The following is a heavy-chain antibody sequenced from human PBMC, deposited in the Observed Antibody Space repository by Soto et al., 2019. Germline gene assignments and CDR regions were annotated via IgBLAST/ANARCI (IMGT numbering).Heavy chain of an antibody. V-gene: IGHV4-39*01. CDR2: IYYSGST. Sequence: PSETLSLTCTVSGGSISSSSYYWGWIRQPPGKGLEWIGSIYYSGSTYYNPSLKSRVTISVDTSKNQFSLKLSSVTAADTAVYYCARGLSEYYYGMGVWRQATTVTVSS. J-gene: IGHJ6*02. CDR1: GGSISSSSYY. CDR3: ARGLSEYYYGMGV.